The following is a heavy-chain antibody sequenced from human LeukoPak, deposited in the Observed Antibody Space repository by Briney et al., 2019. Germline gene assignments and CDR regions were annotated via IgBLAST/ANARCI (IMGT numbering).Heavy chain of an antibody. V-gene: IGHV3-64*01. Sequence: GGSLRLSCAASVFTFSSYWMSWVRQAPGKELEYVSAISSNGGSTCYANSVKGRFTISRDNSKNTLYLQMGSLRAEDMAVYYCARGIITGYYFDYWGQGTLVTVSS. CDR1: VFTFSSYW. CDR3: ARGIITGYYFDY. J-gene: IGHJ4*02. D-gene: IGHD1-14*01. CDR2: ISSNGGST.